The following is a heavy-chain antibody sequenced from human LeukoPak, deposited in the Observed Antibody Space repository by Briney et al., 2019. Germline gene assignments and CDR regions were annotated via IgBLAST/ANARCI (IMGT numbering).Heavy chain of an antibody. CDR2: ISAYNGNT. J-gene: IGHJ3*02. D-gene: IGHD6-13*01. CDR3: ARWGEEYSSSYHAFDI. CDR1: GGTFSSYG. Sequence: ASVKVSCKASGGTFSSYGISWVRQAPGQGLEWMGWISAYNGNTNYAQKLQGRVTMTTDTSTSTAYMELRSLRSDDTAVYYCARWGEEYSSSYHAFDIWGQGTMVTVSS. V-gene: IGHV1-18*01.